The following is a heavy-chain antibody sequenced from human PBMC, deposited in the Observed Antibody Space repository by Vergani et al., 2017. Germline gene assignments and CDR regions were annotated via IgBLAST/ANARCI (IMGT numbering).Heavy chain of an antibody. CDR1: GFTVSSNY. CDR3: ARVDIVATIFGVNYGMDV. CDR2: IYSGGST. V-gene: IGHV3-53*01. D-gene: IGHD5-12*01. Sequence: EVQLVESGGGLIQPGGSLRLSCAASGFTVSSNYMSWVRQAPGKGLEWVSVIYSGGSTYYADSVKGRFTISRDNSKNTLYLQMNSLRAEYTAVYYCARVDIVATIFGVNYGMDVWGQGTTVTVSS. J-gene: IGHJ6*02.